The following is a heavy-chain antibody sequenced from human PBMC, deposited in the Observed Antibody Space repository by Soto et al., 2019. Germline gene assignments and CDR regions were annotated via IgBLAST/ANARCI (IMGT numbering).Heavy chain of an antibody. CDR1: GFTFSSYS. CDR2: ISSSSSTI. V-gene: IGHV3-48*01. Sequence: HNGGSLRLSCAASGFTFSSYSMNWVRQAPGKGLEWVSYISSSSSTIYYADSVKGRFTISRDNAKNSLYLQMNSLRAEDTAVYYCARHLTTESGYELSDAFDIWGQGTMVTVSS. J-gene: IGHJ3*02. D-gene: IGHD5-12*01. CDR3: ARHLTTESGYELSDAFDI.